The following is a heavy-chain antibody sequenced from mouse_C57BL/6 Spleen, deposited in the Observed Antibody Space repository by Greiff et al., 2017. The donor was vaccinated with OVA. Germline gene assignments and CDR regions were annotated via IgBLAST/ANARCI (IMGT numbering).Heavy chain of an antibody. J-gene: IGHJ1*03. CDR2: INPNNGGT. D-gene: IGHD1-1*01. V-gene: IGHV1-18*01. CDR1: GYTFTDYN. Sequence: EVQLQQSGPELVKPGASVKIPCKASGYTFTDYNMDWVKQSHGKSLEWIGDINPNNGGTIYNQKFKGKATLAVDKSSSTAYMELRSLTSEDTAVYYCARGSYYYGPHWYFDVWGTGTTVTVSS. CDR3: ARGSYYYGPHWYFDV.